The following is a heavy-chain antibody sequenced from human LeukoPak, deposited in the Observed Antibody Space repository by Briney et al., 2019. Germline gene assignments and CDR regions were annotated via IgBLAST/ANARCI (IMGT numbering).Heavy chain of an antibody. CDR2: ISGDSNYI. CDR1: GFTFSSYS. Sequence: PGGSLRLSCAASGFTFSSYSMNWVRQAPGKGLEWVSSISGDSNYIYYADSVRGRFTISRDNAKNSLYLQMNSLRAEDTAVYYCASLPGLANYYYYMDVWGKGTTVTVSS. D-gene: IGHD3/OR15-3a*01. CDR3: ASLPGLANYYYYMDV. J-gene: IGHJ6*03. V-gene: IGHV3-21*01.